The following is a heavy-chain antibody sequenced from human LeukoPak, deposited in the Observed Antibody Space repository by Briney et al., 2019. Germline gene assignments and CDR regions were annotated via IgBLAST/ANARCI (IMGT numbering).Heavy chain of an antibody. D-gene: IGHD2-21*01. J-gene: IGHJ4*02. CDR3: ARGNGGGYLYY. CDR1: GDSVSSNSVG. CDR2: TYYRSKWNN. Sequence: SQTLSLTCVISGDSVSSNSVGWNWIRQSPSRALEGLGRTYYRSKWNNDNAVSVKSRITINPDTSKNQFPLQLNSVTPEDTAVYYCARGNGGGYLYYWGQGTLVTVSS. V-gene: IGHV6-1*01.